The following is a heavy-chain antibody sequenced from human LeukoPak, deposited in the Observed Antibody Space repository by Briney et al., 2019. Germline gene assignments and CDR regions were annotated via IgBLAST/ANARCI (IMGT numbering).Heavy chain of an antibody. V-gene: IGHV3-23*01. CDR3: AKGRGVTTHPGPVDY. CDR2: ISGSGGST. CDR1: GFTFSNYG. Sequence: PSGGSLRLSCAGSGFTFSNYGMHWVRQAPGKGLEWVSAISGSGGSTYYADSVKGRFTISRDNSKNTLYLQMNSLRAEDTAVYYCAKGRGVTTHPGPVDYWGQGTLVTVSS. J-gene: IGHJ4*02. D-gene: IGHD4-17*01.